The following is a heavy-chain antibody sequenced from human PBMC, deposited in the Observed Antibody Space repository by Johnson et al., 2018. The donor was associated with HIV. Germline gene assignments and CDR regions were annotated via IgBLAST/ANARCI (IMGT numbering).Heavy chain of an antibody. CDR1: GFTVSSNY. V-gene: IGHV3-11*04. Sequence: QVQLVESGGGLVKPGGSLRLSCAASGFTVSSNYMSWVRQAPGKGLEWVSYISSSGSNIYYADSVRGRFTISRDNAKNSLYLQMNFLRPEDTAVYYCASAWGELDDAFDIWGQGTMVTVSS. CDR3: ASAWGELDDAFDI. D-gene: IGHD1-26*01. J-gene: IGHJ3*02. CDR2: ISSSGSNI.